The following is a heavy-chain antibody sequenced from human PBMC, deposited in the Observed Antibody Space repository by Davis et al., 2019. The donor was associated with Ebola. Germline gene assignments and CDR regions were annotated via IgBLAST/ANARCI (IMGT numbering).Heavy chain of an antibody. J-gene: IGHJ6*02. CDR2: IDPNSGGT. D-gene: IGHD3-16*02. Sequence: ASVKVSCKASGYTFTGYYMHWVRQAPGQGLEWMGWIDPNSGGTNYAQKFQGWVTMTRDTSISTAYMELSRLRSDDTAVYYCARGPPIGLYGMDVWGQGTTVTVSS. CDR1: GYTFTGYY. V-gene: IGHV1-2*04. CDR3: ARGPPIGLYGMDV.